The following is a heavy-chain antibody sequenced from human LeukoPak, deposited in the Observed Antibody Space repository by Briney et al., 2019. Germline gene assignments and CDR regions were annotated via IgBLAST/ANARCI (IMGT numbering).Heavy chain of an antibody. CDR3: ITGLTGTLDY. V-gene: IGHV3-72*01. CDR2: SRSKANSYNT. Sequence: GGSLRLSCAASGFTFSDHYMDWARQAPGKGLEWVGRSRSKANSYNTEYAASVKGRYTVSRDDSKNSLYLQMSLLKAEDTAVYYCITGLTGTLDYWGQGTLVTVSS. CDR1: GFTFSDHY. D-gene: IGHD1-20*01. J-gene: IGHJ4*02.